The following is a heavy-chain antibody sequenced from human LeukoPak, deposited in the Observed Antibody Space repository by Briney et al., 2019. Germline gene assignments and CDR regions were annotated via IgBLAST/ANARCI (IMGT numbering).Heavy chain of an antibody. Sequence: SETLSLTCTVSGGSISSYYWSWIRQPPGKGLEWIGYIYYSGSTNYNPSLKSRVTISVDTSKNQFSLKLSSVTAADTAVYYCARRRHGGMMDVWGQGTTVTVSS. CDR1: GGSISSYY. V-gene: IGHV4-59*01. J-gene: IGHJ6*02. CDR3: ARRRHGGMMDV. D-gene: IGHD3-16*01. CDR2: IYYSGST.